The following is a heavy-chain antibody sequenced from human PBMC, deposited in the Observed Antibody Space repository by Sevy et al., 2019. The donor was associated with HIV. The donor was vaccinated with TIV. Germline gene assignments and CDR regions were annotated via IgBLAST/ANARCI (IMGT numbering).Heavy chain of an antibody. V-gene: IGHV3-49*03. CDR3: TRGGTPSWYGMDV. Sequence: GESLKISCTASGFTFGDYAMSWFRQAPGKGLEWVGFTRSKAYGGTTEYAASVKGRFTISRDDSKSIAYLQMNSLKTEDTAVYYCTRGGTPSWYGMDVWGQGTTVTVSS. CDR2: TRSKAYGGTT. J-gene: IGHJ6*02. CDR1: GFTFGDYA. D-gene: IGHD1-1*01.